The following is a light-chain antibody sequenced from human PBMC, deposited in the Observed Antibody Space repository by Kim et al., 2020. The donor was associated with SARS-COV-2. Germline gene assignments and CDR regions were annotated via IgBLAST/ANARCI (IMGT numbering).Light chain of an antibody. CDR3: MQALQTPPG. V-gene: IGKV2-28*01. CDR2: LGS. Sequence: DIVMTQSPLSLPVTPGEPASISCRSSQSLLHSNGYNYLDWYLQKPGQSPQLLIYLGSNRASGVPDRFSDSGSGTDFTLKISRVEAEDVGVYYCMQALQTPPGFGQGTKLEI. J-gene: IGKJ2*01. CDR1: QSLLHSNGYNY.